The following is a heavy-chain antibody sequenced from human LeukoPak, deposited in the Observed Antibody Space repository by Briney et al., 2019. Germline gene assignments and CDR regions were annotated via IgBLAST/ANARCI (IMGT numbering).Heavy chain of an antibody. CDR2: IYTSGST. D-gene: IGHD3-22*01. CDR3: ARGRNYYDSSGYYYHYYFDY. J-gene: IGHJ4*02. V-gene: IGHV4-4*07. Sequence: SETLSLTCTVSGGSISSYYWSWIRQPAGKGLEWIGRIYTSGSTNYNPSLKSRVTMSVDTSKNQFSLKLSSVTAADTAVYYCARGRNYYDSSGYYYHYYFDYWGQGTLVIVSS. CDR1: GGSISSYY.